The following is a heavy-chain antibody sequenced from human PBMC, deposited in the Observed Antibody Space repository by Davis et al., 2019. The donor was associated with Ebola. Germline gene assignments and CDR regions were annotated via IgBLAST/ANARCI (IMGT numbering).Heavy chain of an antibody. V-gene: IGHV3-30*04. CDR2: VSHSERET. Sequence: GESLKISCAASGFTFRNYAMHWVRQAPGKGLEWVAVVSHSERETFYADSVKGRFIISRDNFENTLYLQMNSLTADDTAVYYCARAVFHEVLDYWGQGTPVTVSS. CDR3: ARAVFHEVLDY. J-gene: IGHJ4*02. CDR1: GFTFRNYA. D-gene: IGHD3-3*01.